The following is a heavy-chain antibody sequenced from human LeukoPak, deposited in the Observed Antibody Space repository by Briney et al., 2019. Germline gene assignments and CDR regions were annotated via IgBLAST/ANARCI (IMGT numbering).Heavy chain of an antibody. D-gene: IGHD3/OR15-3a*01. J-gene: IGHJ4*02. CDR3: AKRNYGDFWEDY. V-gene: IGHV3-23*01. CDR2: ISGSGGST. Sequence: GGSLRLSCAASGFAFSSYAMSWVRQAPGKGLEWVSAISGSGGSTYYADSVKGRFTISRDNSKDTLYLQMNSLRAEDTAVYYCAKRNYGDFWEDYWGQGTLVTVSS. CDR1: GFAFSSYA.